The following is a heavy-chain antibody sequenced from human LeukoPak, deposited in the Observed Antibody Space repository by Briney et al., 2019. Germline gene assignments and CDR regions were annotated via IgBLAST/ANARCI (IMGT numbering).Heavy chain of an antibody. CDR3: LASGRGALTFDS. CDR2: ISSSSTYI. J-gene: IGHJ4*02. CDR1: GFTFSSYT. D-gene: IGHD3-10*01. V-gene: IGHV3-21*04. Sequence: PGGSLRLSCAASGFTFSSYTMNWVRQAPGKGLEWVSSISSSSTYIYYADSMKGRFTISRDNAKNSLYLQMNSLRVEDTAVYYCLASGRGALTFDSWGQGTLVTVSP.